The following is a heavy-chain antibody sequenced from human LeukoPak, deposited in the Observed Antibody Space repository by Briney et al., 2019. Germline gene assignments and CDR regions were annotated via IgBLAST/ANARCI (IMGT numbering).Heavy chain of an antibody. D-gene: IGHD3-22*01. CDR2: IYHSGST. V-gene: IGHV4-4*02. CDR1: GGSISSSNW. Sequence: SETLSLTCAVSGGSISSSNWWSWVRQPPGKGLEWIGEIYHSGSTYYNPSLKSRVTISVDTSKNQFSLKLSSVTAADTAVYYCARANPLYYYDSSGYSFDYWGQGTLVTVSS. J-gene: IGHJ4*02. CDR3: ARANPLYYYDSSGYSFDY.